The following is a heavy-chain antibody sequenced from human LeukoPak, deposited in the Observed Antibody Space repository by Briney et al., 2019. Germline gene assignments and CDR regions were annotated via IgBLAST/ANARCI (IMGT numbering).Heavy chain of an antibody. J-gene: IGHJ3*02. CDR3: ARVLEKYTDRSGYDAFDI. Sequence: EASVKVSCKASGYTFTSYFIHWVRQAPGQGLEWVGILNPSSGSTTYAQKFEGRVTMTRDTSTRTVYMELSSLRSDDTAVYYCARVLEKYTDRSGYDAFDIWGHGTMVTVSS. V-gene: IGHV1-46*01. CDR2: LNPSSGST. CDR1: GYTFTSYF. D-gene: IGHD3-22*01.